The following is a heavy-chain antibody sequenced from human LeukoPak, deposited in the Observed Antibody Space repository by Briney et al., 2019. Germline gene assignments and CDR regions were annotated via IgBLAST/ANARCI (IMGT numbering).Heavy chain of an antibody. J-gene: IGHJ2*01. CDR2: INWNGGSA. CDR3: ARGPPWYFDL. CDR1: GFTFDDYD. Sequence: GGSLRLSCAASGFTFDDYDMSWVRQAPGKGLEWVSNINWNGGSANYADSVKGRFTISRDNAKNSLYLQMNSLKDEDTAVYYCARGPPWYFDLWGRGTLVTVSS. V-gene: IGHV3-20*04. D-gene: IGHD6-25*01.